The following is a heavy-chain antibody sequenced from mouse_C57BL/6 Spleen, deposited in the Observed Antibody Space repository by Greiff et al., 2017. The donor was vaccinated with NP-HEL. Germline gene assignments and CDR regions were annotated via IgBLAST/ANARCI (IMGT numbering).Heavy chain of an antibody. CDR1: GYTFTSYW. CDR3: ARFGNYWYFDV. CDR2: IDPSDSYT. J-gene: IGHJ1*01. D-gene: IGHD2-1*01. Sequence: QVQLQQPGAELVKPGASVKLSCKASGYTFTSYWMQWVKQRPGQGLEWIGEIDPSDSYTNYNQKFKGKATLTVDTSSSTAYMQLSSLTSEDSAVYYCARFGNYWYFDVWGPGTTVTVSS. V-gene: IGHV1-50*01.